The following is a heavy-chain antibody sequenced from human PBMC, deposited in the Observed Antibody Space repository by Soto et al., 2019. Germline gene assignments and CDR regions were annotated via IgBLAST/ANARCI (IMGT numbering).Heavy chain of an antibody. Sequence: QVQLQESGPGLVKPSGTLSLTCAVSSGSISSSNWWSWVRQPPGKGLEWIGEIHHSGSTSYNPSLTSRVTISVDKSKNQFSLRLSSVTAADTAVYYCARDTGAALDYWGQGTMVTVSS. CDR2: IHHSGST. J-gene: IGHJ4*02. CDR3: ARDTGAALDY. V-gene: IGHV4-4*02. CDR1: SGSISSSNW. D-gene: IGHD1-1*01.